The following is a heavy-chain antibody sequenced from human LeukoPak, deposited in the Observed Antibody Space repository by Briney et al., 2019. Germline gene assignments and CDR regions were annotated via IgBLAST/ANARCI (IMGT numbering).Heavy chain of an antibody. CDR2: ISSSSSYI. CDR1: GFTFSSYS. J-gene: IGHJ6*03. CDR3: ARDPFRSGYSGYDVNYYYYYMDV. D-gene: IGHD5-12*01. Sequence: GGSPRLSCAASGFTFSSYSMNWVRQAPGKGLEWVSSISSSSSYIYYADSVKGRFTISRDNAKNSLYLQMNSLRAEDTAVYYCARDPFRSGYSGYDVNYYYYYMDVWGKGTTVTVSS. V-gene: IGHV3-21*01.